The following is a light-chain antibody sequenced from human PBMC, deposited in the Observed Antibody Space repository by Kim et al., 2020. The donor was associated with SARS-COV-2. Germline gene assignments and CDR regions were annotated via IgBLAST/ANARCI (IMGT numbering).Light chain of an antibody. J-gene: IGLJ3*02. CDR2: ESR. Sequence: NFMLTQPHSVSESPGETVTISCTRSSGSIANSYVQWYLQRPGSAPSSVIYESRQRPSGVPDRFSGSIDSSSNSASLTIYGLKTEDEADYFCQSYDGDDEVFGGGTKVTVL. CDR3: QSYDGDDEV. CDR1: SGSIANSY. V-gene: IGLV6-57*04.